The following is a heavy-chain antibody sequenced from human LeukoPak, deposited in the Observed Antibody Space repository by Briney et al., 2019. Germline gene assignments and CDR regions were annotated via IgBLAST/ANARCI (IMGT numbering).Heavy chain of an antibody. V-gene: IGHV3-66*01. J-gene: IGHJ3*02. D-gene: IGHD6-6*01. CDR1: GFTVSSNY. Sequence: GGSLRLSCAASGFTVSSNYMSWVRQAPGKGLEWVSVIYSGGSTYYADSVKGRFTISRDNSKNTLYLQMNSLRAEDTAVYYCARGPSIAARYDAFDIWGQGTMVTVSS. CDR2: IYSGGST. CDR3: ARGPSIAARYDAFDI.